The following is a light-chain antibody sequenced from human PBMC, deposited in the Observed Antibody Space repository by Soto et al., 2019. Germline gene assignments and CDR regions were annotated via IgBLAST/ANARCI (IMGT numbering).Light chain of an antibody. CDR1: ESIRTW. Sequence: DIQMTQSPSTLSASIGDRVTITCRASESIRTWLAWYQRKPGKAPKFLIYDASSLESGVPSRFSGSGSGTEFTLTISNLQPDDFATYFCQQYNNYPRTFGQGTKVDIK. CDR3: QQYNNYPRT. CDR2: DAS. J-gene: IGKJ1*01. V-gene: IGKV1-5*01.